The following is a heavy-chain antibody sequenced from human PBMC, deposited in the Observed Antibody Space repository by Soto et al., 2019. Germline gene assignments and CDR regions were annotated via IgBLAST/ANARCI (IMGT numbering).Heavy chain of an antibody. D-gene: IGHD2-15*01. Sequence: EVQLLESGGGLVQPGGSLRLSCAASGFTFNNYAMTWVRQAPGKGLAWVSVISGSGGSTHYADSVQGRFSISRDNSKNTVYLQMNSLGVEDTALYYCAKVIVVIAAAGDYFDSWGQGTLVTVSS. CDR2: ISGSGGST. CDR3: AKVIVVIAAAGDYFDS. V-gene: IGHV3-23*01. J-gene: IGHJ4*02. CDR1: GFTFNNYA.